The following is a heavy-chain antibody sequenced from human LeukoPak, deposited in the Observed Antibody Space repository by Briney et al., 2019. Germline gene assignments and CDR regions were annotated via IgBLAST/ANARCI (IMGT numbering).Heavy chain of an antibody. CDR3: AKVAGIAVAGTTNY. Sequence: PGGSLRLSCTASGFNFGDYAMSWVRQAPGKGLEWVSAISGSGGSTYYADSVKGRFTISRDNSKNTLYLQMNSLRAEDTAVYYCAKVAGIAVAGTTNYWGQGTLVTVSS. V-gene: IGHV3-23*01. CDR1: GFNFGDYA. D-gene: IGHD6-19*01. J-gene: IGHJ4*02. CDR2: ISGSGGST.